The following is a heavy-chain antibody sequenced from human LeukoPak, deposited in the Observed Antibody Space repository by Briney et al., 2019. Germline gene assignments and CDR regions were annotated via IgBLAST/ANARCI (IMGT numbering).Heavy chain of an antibody. Sequence: PSETLSLTCTVSGYSISSGYYWGWIRQPPGKGLEWIGSIYHSGSTYYNPSLKSRVTISVDTPKNQFSLKLSSVTAADTAVYYCARGRYYDSSGYYYRGYYFDYWGQGTLVTVSS. CDR1: GYSISSGYY. J-gene: IGHJ4*02. CDR3: ARGRYYDSSGYYYRGYYFDY. D-gene: IGHD3-22*01. CDR2: IYHSGST. V-gene: IGHV4-38-2*02.